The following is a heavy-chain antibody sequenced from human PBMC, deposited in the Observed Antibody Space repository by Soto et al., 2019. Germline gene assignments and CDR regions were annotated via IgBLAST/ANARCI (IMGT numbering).Heavy chain of an antibody. J-gene: IGHJ4*02. CDR1: GGSVSSYY. V-gene: IGHV4-59*06. Sequence: QVQLQESGPGLVKPSETLSLTCTVSGGSVSSYYWSWIRQHPGKGLEWIGYIYYSGSTYYNPSLKSRVTISVDTSKNQFSLKLNSVTAADTAVYYCARDRQGGGWYDWGQGTLVTVSS. CDR3: ARDRQGGGWYD. CDR2: IYYSGST. D-gene: IGHD6-19*01.